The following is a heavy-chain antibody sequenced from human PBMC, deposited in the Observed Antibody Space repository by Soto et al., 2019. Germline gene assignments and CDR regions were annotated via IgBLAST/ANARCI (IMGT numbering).Heavy chain of an antibody. D-gene: IGHD6-13*01. CDR1: GFTFSSYA. CDR2: ISSNGGST. Sequence: EVQLVESGGGLVQPGGSLRLSCAASGFTFSSYAMHCVRQAPGKGLEYVSAISSNGGSTYYANSVKGRFTISRDNSKNTLYLQMGSLRAEDMAVYYCARGIAAAGYYFDYWGQGTLVTVSS. V-gene: IGHV3-64*01. J-gene: IGHJ4*02. CDR3: ARGIAAAGYYFDY.